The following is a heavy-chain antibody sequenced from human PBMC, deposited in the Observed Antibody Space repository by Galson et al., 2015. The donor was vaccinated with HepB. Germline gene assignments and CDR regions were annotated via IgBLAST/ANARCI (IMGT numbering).Heavy chain of an antibody. J-gene: IGHJ4*02. CDR3: AKSRGLDY. Sequence: SLRLSCAASGFTFSSYAMSWVRQAPGKGLEWVSAISGSGGSTYYADSVKGRFTISRDNTKNSLYLHMDSLTAEDTAVYYCAKSRGLDYWGLGTLVTVSS. CDR2: ISGSGGST. CDR1: GFTFSSYA. V-gene: IGHV3-23*01.